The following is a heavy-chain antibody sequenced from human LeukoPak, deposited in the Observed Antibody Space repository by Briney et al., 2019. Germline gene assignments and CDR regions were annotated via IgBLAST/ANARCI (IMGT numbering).Heavy chain of an antibody. CDR3: AKNLRYFDWCIDY. V-gene: IGHV3-30*18. CDR1: GFTFSSYG. Sequence: GRSLRLSCAASGFTFSSYGMHWVRQAPGKGLEWVAVISYDGSNKYYAGSVKGRFTISRDNSKNTLYLQMNSLRAEDTAVYYCAKNLRYFDWCIDYWGQGTLVTVSS. CDR2: ISYDGSNK. J-gene: IGHJ4*02. D-gene: IGHD3-9*01.